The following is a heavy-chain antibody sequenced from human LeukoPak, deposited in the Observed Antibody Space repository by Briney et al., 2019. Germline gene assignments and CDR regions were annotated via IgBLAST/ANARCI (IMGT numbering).Heavy chain of an antibody. J-gene: IGHJ5*02. V-gene: IGHV3-7*01. Sequence: GGSLRLSCAASGFTFSTYWMTWVRQAPGKGLEWVATINKDGSQKYYLDSVKGRFTISKDTSRNTLYLQMNSLRPEDTAVYYCAKDLMRDRWFGESWGQGTLVTVSS. CDR2: INKDGSQK. D-gene: IGHD3-10*01. CDR3: AKDLMRDRWFGES. CDR1: GFTFSTYW.